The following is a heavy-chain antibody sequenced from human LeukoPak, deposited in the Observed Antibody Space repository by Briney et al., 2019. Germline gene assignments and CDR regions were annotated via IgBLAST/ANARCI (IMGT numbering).Heavy chain of an antibody. CDR2: IYPGDSDT. D-gene: IGHD1-1*01. CDR1: GYSFTTYW. Sequence: GGTLRLSCAASGYSFTTYWIGWVRQMPGKGLECMGIIYPGDSDTRYSPSFQGQVTISADKSISTAYLQWSSLKASDTAMYYCARHETGPYFDYWGQGTLVTVSS. V-gene: IGHV5-51*01. J-gene: IGHJ4*02. CDR3: ARHETGPYFDY.